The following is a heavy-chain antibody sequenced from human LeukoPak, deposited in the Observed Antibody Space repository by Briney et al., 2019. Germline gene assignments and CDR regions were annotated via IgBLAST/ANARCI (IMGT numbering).Heavy chain of an antibody. D-gene: IGHD6-13*01. CDR2: ISGGSEDS. J-gene: IGHJ6*02. CDR1: GFTFGGYA. CDR3: GRTIAQYSNSWLYYFYGLDV. Sequence: PGGSLRLSCTASGFTFGGYAMTWVRQAPGKGLEWVSSISGGSEDSYYADSVKGGFTISRDNSRSTLYLQMNSLRADDTAVYYCGRTIAQYSNSWLYYFYGLDVWGQGTTVTVSS. V-gene: IGHV3-23*01.